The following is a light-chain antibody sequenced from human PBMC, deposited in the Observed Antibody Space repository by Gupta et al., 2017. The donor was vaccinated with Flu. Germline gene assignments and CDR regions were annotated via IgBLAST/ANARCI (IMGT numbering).Light chain of an antibody. CDR3: QTWGTGIRV. J-gene: IGLJ3*02. Sequence: QLVLPQSPSASASPGSSVKLTCTLSSGHSSYANAWHQQQPEKGPQYLMKLNSDGSHSTGDGIPDFSSGSSSGAERHLXIXSLQAEXEAYYYCQTWGTGIRVFGGGTKLTVL. V-gene: IGLV4-69*01. CDR1: SGHSSYA. CDR2: LNSDGSH.